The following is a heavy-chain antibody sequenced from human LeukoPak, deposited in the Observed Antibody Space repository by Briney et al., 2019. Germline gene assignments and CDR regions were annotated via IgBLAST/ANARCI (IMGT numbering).Heavy chain of an antibody. CDR2: IKQDGSEK. CDR3: ARGGRLYYYYYMDV. Sequence: GGSLRLSCAASGFTFSSYWMSWVRQAPGKGLEWVANIKQDGSEKYYVDSVKGRFTISRDNAKNSLYLQMNSLRAEDTAVYYCARGGRLYYYYYMDVWGKGTTVTISS. V-gene: IGHV3-7*01. D-gene: IGHD6-25*01. CDR1: GFTFSSYW. J-gene: IGHJ6*03.